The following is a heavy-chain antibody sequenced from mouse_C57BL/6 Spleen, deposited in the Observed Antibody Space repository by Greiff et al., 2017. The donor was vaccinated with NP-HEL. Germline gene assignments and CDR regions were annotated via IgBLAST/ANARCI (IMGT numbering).Heavy chain of an antibody. V-gene: IGHV5-17*01. J-gene: IGHJ1*03. CDR2: ISSGSSNI. Sequence: EVKLVESGGGLVKPGGSLKLSCAASGFTFSDYGMHWVRQAPEKGLEWVAYISSGSSNIYYADTLKGRFTIARDNDKSTLFLQMTRLRSDDTAMYYCAKDPGYFDVWGTGTTVTVSS. CDR3: AKDPGYFDV. CDR1: GFTFSDYG.